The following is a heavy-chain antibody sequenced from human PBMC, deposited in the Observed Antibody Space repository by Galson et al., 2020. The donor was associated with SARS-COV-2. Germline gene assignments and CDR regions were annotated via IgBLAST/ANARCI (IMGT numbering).Heavy chain of an antibody. CDR1: GGSISKNY. V-gene: IGHV4-59*08. D-gene: IGHD7-27*01. CDR2: FSYSGYT. J-gene: IGHJ5*02. Sequence: SENLSLTCIVSGGSISKNYWHWIRQSPGKGLEWIGFFSYSGYTNYNPSLKSRVTISADTSKNQFSLKVTSVTAADTAVYYCARAERGIHSGFYPWGQGALVTVSS. CDR3: ARAERGIHSGFYP.